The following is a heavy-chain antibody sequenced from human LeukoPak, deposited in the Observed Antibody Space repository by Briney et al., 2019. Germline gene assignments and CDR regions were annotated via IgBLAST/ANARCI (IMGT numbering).Heavy chain of an antibody. CDR1: GYTFTSYW. CDR3: ASCLYSNTWYPPCNAFDI. D-gene: IGHD6-13*01. Sequence: GESLKISCQGSGYTFTSYWIAWVRQMPEKGLEWVGIIYPGDSGTRNSPSFQGQVTISVDKSISTAYLQWSSLKASDTAMYYCASCLYSNTWYPPCNAFDIWGQGTMVTVSS. V-gene: IGHV5-51*01. J-gene: IGHJ3*02. CDR2: IYPGDSGT.